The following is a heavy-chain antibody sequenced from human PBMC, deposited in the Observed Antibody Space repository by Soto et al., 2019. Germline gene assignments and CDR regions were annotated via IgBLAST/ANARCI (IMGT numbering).Heavy chain of an antibody. V-gene: IGHV3-23*01. CDR2: ITGSGTNT. J-gene: IGHJ4*02. CDR3: AKERYARGYFDY. D-gene: IGHD3-16*01. Sequence: EVQLLESGGGLVQPGGSLRLSCAASGFTFSTYSMSWVRQAPGQGLEWVSAITGSGTNTYYVDSAKGRFTIPRDNSKNTLYLQMNSLRAEDTAVYYCAKERYARGYFDYWGQGTLVTVSS. CDR1: GFTFSTYS.